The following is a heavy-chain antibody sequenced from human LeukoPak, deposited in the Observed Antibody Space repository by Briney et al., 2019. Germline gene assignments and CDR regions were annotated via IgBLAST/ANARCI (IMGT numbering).Heavy chain of an antibody. CDR3: ASTNTFDY. Sequence: GGSLRLSCAASGFTFSNYWMNWVRQAPGKGLEWVANVKHDGSEKNYVDSVKGRFTISRDNAKNSLYLQLSNLRAEDTAVYYCASTNTFDYWGQGTLVTVSS. J-gene: IGHJ4*02. V-gene: IGHV3-7*02. CDR1: GFTFSNYW. CDR2: VKHDGSEK.